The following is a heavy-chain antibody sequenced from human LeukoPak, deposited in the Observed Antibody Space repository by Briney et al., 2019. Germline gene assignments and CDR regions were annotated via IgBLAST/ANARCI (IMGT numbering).Heavy chain of an antibody. CDR2: IYYSGNT. Sequence: PSETLSLTCTVSGDSISGSSYYWGWIRQPPGKGLEWIGSIYYSGNTYYNPSLKSRVTISVDTSKNQFSLKVSSMTAADTAVYYCARDPQVDYFDYWGQGTLVTVSS. CDR1: GDSISGSSYY. V-gene: IGHV4-39*07. CDR3: ARDPQVDYFDY. J-gene: IGHJ4*02.